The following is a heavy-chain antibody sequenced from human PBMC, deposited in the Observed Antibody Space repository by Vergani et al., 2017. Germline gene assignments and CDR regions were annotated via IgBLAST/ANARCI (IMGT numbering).Heavy chain of an antibody. V-gene: IGHV3-21*01. CDR2: ISSSSSYR. CDR1: GFTFGSYS. CDR3: ARGVPGYQLATQYFQH. Sequence: EVQLVESGGGLVKPGGSLRLSCVASGFTFGSYSMNWVRQAPGKGLEWVSFISSSSSYRYYADSLKGRFTISRDNGEYSLLLQMNSLRPEDTAVYYCARGVPGYQLATQYFQHWGQGTPVTVAS. D-gene: IGHD2-2*01. J-gene: IGHJ1*01.